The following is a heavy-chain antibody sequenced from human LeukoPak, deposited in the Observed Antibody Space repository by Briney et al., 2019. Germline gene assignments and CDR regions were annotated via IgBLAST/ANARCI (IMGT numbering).Heavy chain of an antibody. V-gene: IGHV3-74*01. CDR3: VKSLSGAFDL. Sequence: GGSLRLSCAASGFTLTGYWMHWVRQTPGKGLVWVSRLSSDGTNTNYADPVKGRFTISRDNAKNMLYLQMSSLRVEDTAIYYCVKSLSGAFDLWGQGTMVTVSS. D-gene: IGHD1-26*01. CDR2: LSSDGTNT. CDR1: GFTLTGYW. J-gene: IGHJ3*01.